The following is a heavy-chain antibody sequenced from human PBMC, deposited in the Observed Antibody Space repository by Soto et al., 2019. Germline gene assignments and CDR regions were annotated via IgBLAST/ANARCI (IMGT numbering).Heavy chain of an antibody. Sequence: GGSLRLSCAASGFTFSSYWMSWVRQAPGKGLEWVANIKQDGSEKYYVDSVKGRFTISRDNAKNSLYLQMNSLRAEDTAVYYCARDPENGGYYYGYGIDVWGQGTTVTVSS. CDR2: IKQDGSEK. J-gene: IGHJ6*02. CDR1: GFTFSSYW. CDR3: ARDPENGGYYYGYGIDV. D-gene: IGHD4-17*01. V-gene: IGHV3-7*01.